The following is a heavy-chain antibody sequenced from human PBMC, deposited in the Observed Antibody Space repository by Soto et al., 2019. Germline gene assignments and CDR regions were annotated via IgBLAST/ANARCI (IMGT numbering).Heavy chain of an antibody. J-gene: IGHJ6*02. V-gene: IGHV3-23*01. Sequence: EVQLLESGGGLVQPGGSLRLSCAASGFTFSSYAMSWVRQAPGKGLEWVSAISGSGGSTYYADSVKGRFTISRDNSKNTLYRQMNSLRADDTAVYYCAKDGFWELLQDVDYYYYGMDVWGQGSTVTVSS. CDR3: AKDGFWELLQDVDYYYYGMDV. CDR2: ISGSGGST. D-gene: IGHD1-26*01. CDR1: GFTFSSYA.